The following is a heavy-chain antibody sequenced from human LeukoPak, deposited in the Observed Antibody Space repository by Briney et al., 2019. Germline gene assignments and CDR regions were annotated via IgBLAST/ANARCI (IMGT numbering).Heavy chain of an antibody. CDR2: FYHGGST. CDR3: ARAQEGVVGATAGAAFDI. CDR1: GYSLSSGYY. D-gene: IGHD1-26*01. J-gene: IGHJ3*02. V-gene: IGHV4-38-2*01. Sequence: SETLSLTCAVSGYSLSSGYYWGWIRPPPGKGLEGIGSFYHGGSTYYTPALKNRLTISVDASKNQSSLKLSSVTAADTAVYYWARAQEGVVGATAGAAFDIWGQGTLVTVSS.